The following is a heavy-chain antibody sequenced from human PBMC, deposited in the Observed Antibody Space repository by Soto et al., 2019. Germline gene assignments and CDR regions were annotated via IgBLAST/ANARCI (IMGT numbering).Heavy chain of an antibody. CDR2: ISASNGDT. Sequence: QVELVQSGVEVKKPGASVKVSCKASGYTFTNHGLSWVRQAPGQGLEWMGWISASNGDTNYAQKFLGRATETTDTSMSTGYTELTSLKSDDTAVYYCARMVRGSKIDYCYYMNVGGKGTTVTVSS. CDR3: ARMVRGSKIDYCYYMNV. CDR1: GYTFTNHG. D-gene: IGHD3-10*01. J-gene: IGHJ6*03. V-gene: IGHV1-18*04.